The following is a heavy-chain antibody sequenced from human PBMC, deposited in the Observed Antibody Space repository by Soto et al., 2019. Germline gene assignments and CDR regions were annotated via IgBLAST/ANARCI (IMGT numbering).Heavy chain of an antibody. CDR1: GGSISSSSYN. CDR3: ARIAVAGGLDYFDY. CDR2: NIYYSGST. D-gene: IGHD6-19*01. V-gene: IGHV4-39*01. J-gene: IGHJ4*02. Sequence: LSLTCTVSGGSISSSSYNWGWIRQPPGKGLEWIGSNIYYSGSTYYNPSLKSRVTISVDTSKNQFSLKLSSVTAADTAVYYCARIAVAGGLDYFDYWGQGTLVTVSS.